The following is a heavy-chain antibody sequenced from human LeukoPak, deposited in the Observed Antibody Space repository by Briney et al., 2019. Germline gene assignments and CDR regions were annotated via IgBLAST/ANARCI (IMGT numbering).Heavy chain of an antibody. CDR3: ARQVLYYYDSSGYYRPADY. Sequence: SQTLSLTCAVSGGSISSGGYSWSWIRQPPGKGLEWIGYIYHSGSTYYNPSLKSRVTISVDTSKNQFSLKLSSVTAADTAVYYCARQVLYYYDSSGYYRPADYWGQGTLVTVSS. V-gene: IGHV4-30-2*01. CDR1: GGSISSGGYS. D-gene: IGHD3-22*01. CDR2: IYHSGST. J-gene: IGHJ4*02.